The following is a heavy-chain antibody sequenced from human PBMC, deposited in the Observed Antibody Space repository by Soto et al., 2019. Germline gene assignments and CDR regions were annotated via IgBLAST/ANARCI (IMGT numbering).Heavy chain of an antibody. CDR2: TYYRSRWYN. CDR1: WDSLSINTAA. D-gene: IGHD1-26*01. V-gene: IGHV6-1*01. CDR3: AGPTSLQWYYMDV. Sequence: PSQSLSFTCGISWDSLSINTAACNWSTQSPARGLEWLGRTYYRSRWYNDYAGSVKSRLTLNPDPSKNQLSLHLNSVSPEDTAVYYCAGPTSLQWYYMDVWDKGTPVTVSS. J-gene: IGHJ6*03.